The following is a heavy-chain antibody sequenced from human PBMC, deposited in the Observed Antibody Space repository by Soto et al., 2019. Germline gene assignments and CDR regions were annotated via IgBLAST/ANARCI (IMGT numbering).Heavy chain of an antibody. D-gene: IGHD6-19*01. CDR3: ARRGGGYSSGWYGGYYYYGMDV. CDR1: GDSVSSNSAA. CDR2: TYYRSKWYN. V-gene: IGHV6-1*01. Sequence: SQTLSLTCAISGDSVSSNSAAWNWIRQSPSRGLEWLGRTYYRSKWYNDYAVSVKSRITINPDTSKNQFSLQLNSVTPEDTAVYYCARRGGGYSSGWYGGYYYYGMDVWGQGTTVTVS. J-gene: IGHJ6*02.